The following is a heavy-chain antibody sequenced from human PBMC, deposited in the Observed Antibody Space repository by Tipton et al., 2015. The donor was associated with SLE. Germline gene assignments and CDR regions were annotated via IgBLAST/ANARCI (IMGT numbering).Heavy chain of an antibody. D-gene: IGHD3-3*01. CDR1: GGSFSGYY. CDR3: TRLQFIFGGMDV. V-gene: IGHV4-34*01. CDR2: INHSGGT. J-gene: IGHJ6*04. Sequence: TLSLTCAVYGGSFSGYYWSWIRQPPGKGLEWIGEINHSGGTNYNPSLKSRVTISVDTSKNQFSLKLSSVTAADTAVYYCTRLQFIFGGMDVWGKGTTVTVSS.